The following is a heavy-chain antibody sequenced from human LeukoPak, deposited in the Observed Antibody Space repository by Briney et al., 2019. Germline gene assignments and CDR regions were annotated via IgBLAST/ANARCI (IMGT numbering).Heavy chain of an antibody. CDR2: IWYDGSNK. D-gene: IGHD3-22*01. CDR1: GFTFSSYG. CDR3: ARAPPDPYYYDSSGSGLDP. Sequence: GGSLRLSCAASGFTFSSYGMHWVRQAPGKGLEWVAVIWYDGSNKYYADSVKGRFTISRDNSKNTLYLQMNSLRAEDTAVYYYARAPPDPYYYDSSGSGLDPWGQGTLVTVSS. V-gene: IGHV3-33*01. J-gene: IGHJ5*02.